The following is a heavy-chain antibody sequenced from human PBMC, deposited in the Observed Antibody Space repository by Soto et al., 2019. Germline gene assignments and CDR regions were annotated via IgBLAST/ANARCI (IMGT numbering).Heavy chain of an antibody. CDR1: GYIFTNYY. CDR3: ARDLVAAAY. V-gene: IGHV1-46*01. J-gene: IGHJ4*02. CDR2: INPLPTSGST. D-gene: IGHD2-2*01. Sequence: QVQLVQSGAEVKKPGASVKVSCKASGYIFTNYYIHWVRQAPGQGLEWMAIINPLPTSGSTNYAQQFQGRVTVTRDTSTSTVYLELSSLRSDDTAVYYCARDLVAAAYWGQGTLVTVSS.